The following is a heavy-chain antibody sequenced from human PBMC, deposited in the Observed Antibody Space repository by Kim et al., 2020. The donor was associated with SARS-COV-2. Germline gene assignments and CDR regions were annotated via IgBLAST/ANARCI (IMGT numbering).Heavy chain of an antibody. Sequence: GGSLRLSCAASGFTFSSYGMHWVRQAPGKGLVWVAAISYDGSNKYYADSVKGRFTISRDNSKNTLYLQMNSLRAEDTAVYYCAKDRVGALLWFGEHYYYGMDVWGQGTTVTVSS. D-gene: IGHD3-10*01. V-gene: IGHV3-30*18. J-gene: IGHJ6*02. CDR3: AKDRVGALLWFGEHYYYGMDV. CDR1: GFTFSSYG. CDR2: ISYDGSNK.